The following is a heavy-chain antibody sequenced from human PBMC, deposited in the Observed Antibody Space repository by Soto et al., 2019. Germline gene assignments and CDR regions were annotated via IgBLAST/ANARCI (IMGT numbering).Heavy chain of an antibody. Sequence: GGSLRLSCAASGFSFRSYYLIWVRQAPGRGLEWVSSISPSSSFLSYADSVKGRFTISRDNAKSSVHLQMNSLRAEDTAVYFCARVGTDYGSGSPYYSDYWGQGTLVTVSS. J-gene: IGHJ4*02. D-gene: IGHD3-10*01. CDR1: GFSFRSYY. V-gene: IGHV3-21*06. CDR3: ARVGTDYGSGSPYYSDY. CDR2: ISPSSSFL.